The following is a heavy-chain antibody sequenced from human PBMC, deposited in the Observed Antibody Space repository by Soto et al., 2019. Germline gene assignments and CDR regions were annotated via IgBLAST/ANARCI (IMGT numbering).Heavy chain of an antibody. Sequence: EVQLLESGGGLVQPGGSLRLSCAASGFTFDNYAMTWVRQAPGEGLEWVSALTASGTNTHYADSVKDRFVIFRDNSKNTLYLQMHRLTAADTAIYFCAQGGYTSGWYLALATWGQGTLVTVSS. V-gene: IGHV3-23*01. CDR2: LTASGTNT. CDR3: AQGGYTSGWYLALAT. D-gene: IGHD6-19*01. CDR1: GFTFDNYA. J-gene: IGHJ5*02.